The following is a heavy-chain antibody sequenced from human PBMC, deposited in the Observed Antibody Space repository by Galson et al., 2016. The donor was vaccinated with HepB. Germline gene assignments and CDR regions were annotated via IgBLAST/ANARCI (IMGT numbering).Heavy chain of an antibody. Sequence: SLRLSCAASGFIFSIYAMNWVRQAPGKGLKWVATIMHSGATTYYADYVRGRFTVTRDNFRNTLYLQMNNLRPEDTAVYYCSKDFGREVYGSSGPWGQGALVTVST. J-gene: IGHJ5*02. CDR1: GFIFSIYA. D-gene: IGHD3-22*01. CDR2: IMHSGATT. V-gene: IGHV3-23*01. CDR3: SKDFGREVYGSSGP.